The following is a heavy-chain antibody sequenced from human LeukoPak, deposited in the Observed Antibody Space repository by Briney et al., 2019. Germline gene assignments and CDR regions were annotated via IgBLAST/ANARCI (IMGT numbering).Heavy chain of an antibody. J-gene: IGHJ6*03. CDR2: INPNSGDP. V-gene: IGHV1-2*06. D-gene: IGHD2-8*01. CDR1: GYTFTSYY. Sequence: ASVKVSCKASGYTFTSYYMHWVRQAPGQGLEWMGRINPNSGDPNYPQDFQGRVTMTRDTSISTAYMEMSSLTSDDTAVYYCARSAGHCNNGVCFTDYYIDVWGKGTTVTVSS. CDR3: ARSAGHCNNGVCFTDYYIDV.